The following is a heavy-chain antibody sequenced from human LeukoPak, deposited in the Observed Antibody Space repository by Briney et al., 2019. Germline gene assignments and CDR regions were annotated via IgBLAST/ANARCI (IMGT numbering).Heavy chain of an antibody. CDR2: IYSGGST. V-gene: IGHV3-53*04. CDR1: GFSVNSNY. Sequence: PGGSLRLSCAASGFSVNSNYMSWVRQAPGKGLEWVLVIYSGGSTYYADSLKGRFTISRHISKNTLYLQMNSLRAEDTAVYYCARAGPYDAFDIWGQGTMVTVSS. CDR3: ARAGPYDAFDI. D-gene: IGHD1-14*01. J-gene: IGHJ3*02.